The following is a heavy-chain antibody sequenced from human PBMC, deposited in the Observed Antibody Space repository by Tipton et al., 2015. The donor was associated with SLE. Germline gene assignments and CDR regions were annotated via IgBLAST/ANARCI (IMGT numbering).Heavy chain of an antibody. V-gene: IGHV4-34*01. CDR3: ARGQDMITFGGIHRY. CDR2: VNHSGTT. D-gene: IGHD3-16*01. Sequence: TLSLTCAVYGGSFSVYYLSWIRQPPGKGLECLGEVNHSGTTNYNPSLKSRVTISVDTSKNQFSLKLNSVTAADTAVYYCARGQDMITFGGIHRYWGQGTLVTVSS. CDR1: GGSFSVYY. J-gene: IGHJ4*02.